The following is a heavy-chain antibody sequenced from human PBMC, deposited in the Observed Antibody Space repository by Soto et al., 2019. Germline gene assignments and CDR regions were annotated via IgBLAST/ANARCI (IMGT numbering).Heavy chain of an antibody. CDR1: GYTFTSYG. V-gene: IGHV1-18*01. Sequence: ASVKVSCKASGYTFTSYGISWVRQAPGQGLEWMGWISAYNGDTNYAQKLQGRVTMTTDTSTSTAYMELRSLRSDDTAVYYCATAETPIAALFNWLDPWGQGTLVTVYS. J-gene: IGHJ5*02. CDR2: ISAYNGDT. D-gene: IGHD6-13*01. CDR3: ATAETPIAALFNWLDP.